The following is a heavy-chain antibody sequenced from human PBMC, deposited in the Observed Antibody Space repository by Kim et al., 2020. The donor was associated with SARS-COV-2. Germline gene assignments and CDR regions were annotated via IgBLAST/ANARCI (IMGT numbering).Heavy chain of an antibody. D-gene: IGHD3-22*01. Sequence: SETLSLTCTVSGGSISSSSYYWGWIRQPPGKGLEWIGSIYYSGSTYYNPSLKSRVTISVDTSKNQFSLKLSSVTAADTAVYYCARSPEYTYYYDSSGLAPLDYWGQGTLVTVSS. J-gene: IGHJ4*02. CDR3: ARSPEYTYYYDSSGLAPLDY. CDR2: IYYSGST. CDR1: GGSISSSSYY. V-gene: IGHV4-39*01.